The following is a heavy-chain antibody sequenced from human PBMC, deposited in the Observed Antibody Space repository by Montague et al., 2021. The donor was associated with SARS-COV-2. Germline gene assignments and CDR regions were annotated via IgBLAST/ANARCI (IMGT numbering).Heavy chain of an antibody. CDR3: ARPALESYSKSWYLDY. J-gene: IGHJ4*02. CDR2: ISYDGSNK. V-gene: IGHV3-30*04. CDR1: GFTFSSYA. D-gene: IGHD6-13*01. Sequence: SLRLSCAVSGFTFSSYAMHWVRQAPCKGLEWVAVISYDGSNKYYADSVKGRFTISRDNSKNTLYLQMNSLRAEDTAVYYCARPALESYSKSWYLDYWGQGTLVTVSS.